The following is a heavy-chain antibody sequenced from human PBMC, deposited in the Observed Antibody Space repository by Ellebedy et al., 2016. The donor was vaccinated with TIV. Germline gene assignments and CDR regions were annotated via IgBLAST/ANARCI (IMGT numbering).Heavy chain of an antibody. J-gene: IGHJ6*03. D-gene: IGHD2-21*01. CDR2: NIPIFGTP. CDR3: ARVNVVAEYYYYFYMDV. V-gene: IGHV1-69*13. CDR1: GTTFSNYS. Sequence: SVKVSCXASGTTFSNYSISWVRQAPGQGLEWMGGNIPIFGTPDYAQKFQGRVTLTADESTSTAYMELSSLRSEDTAVYYCARVNVVAEYYYYFYMDVWGKGTAVIVSS.